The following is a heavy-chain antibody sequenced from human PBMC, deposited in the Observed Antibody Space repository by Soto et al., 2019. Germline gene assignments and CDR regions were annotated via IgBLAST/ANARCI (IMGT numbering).Heavy chain of an antibody. CDR3: AKDRVGGTFYTPLAF. V-gene: IGHV3-30*18. CDR2: ITYDGSFQ. D-gene: IGHD1-7*01. CDR1: GFNFDNYG. Sequence: PGGSLRLSGQASGFNFDNYGMHWVGQAPGKGLEWVAVITYDGSFQYYADSVKGRFTISRDNSKNTLSLHLNTLKPEDTAVYHCAKDRVGGTFYTPLAFWGQGTLVTVSS. J-gene: IGHJ4*02.